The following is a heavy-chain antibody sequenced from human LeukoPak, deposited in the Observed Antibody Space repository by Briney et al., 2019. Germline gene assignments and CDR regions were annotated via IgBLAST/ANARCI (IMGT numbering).Heavy chain of an antibody. CDR1: AYTFTGYN. CDR3: AREGWVTTRYYYVMDV. V-gene: IGHV1-2*02. Sequence: ASVTVSFTSSAYTFTGYNMPWVRLAPGPGLEWMGLINPKSGGTNYAQKFQGRATMTRDTFISTAYMELSRLRSDDTAVYYCAREGWVTTRYYYVMDVWGQGTTVTVSS. J-gene: IGHJ6*02. D-gene: IGHD3-22*01. CDR2: INPKSGGT.